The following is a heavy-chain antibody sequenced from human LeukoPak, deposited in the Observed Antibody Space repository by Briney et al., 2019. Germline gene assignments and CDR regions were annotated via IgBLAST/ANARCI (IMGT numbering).Heavy chain of an antibody. CDR2: IYSDGST. V-gene: IGHV3-53*05. J-gene: IGHJ4*02. CDR1: GFTVSSSY. D-gene: IGHD6-13*01. Sequence: QAGGSLRLSCAASGFTVSSSYMSWVRQAPGKGLEWVSVIYSDGSTYYADSVKGRFTISRDSSKNTLYLQMNSLRTEDTAVYYCAKGDSSSPKYYFDYWGQGTLVTVSS. CDR3: AKGDSSSPKYYFDY.